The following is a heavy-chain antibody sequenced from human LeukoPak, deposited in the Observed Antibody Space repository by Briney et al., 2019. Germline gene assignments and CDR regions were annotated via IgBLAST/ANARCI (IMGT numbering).Heavy chain of an antibody. V-gene: IGHV4-39*02. CDR1: GGSISSSSYY. J-gene: IGHJ4*02. D-gene: IGHD6-6*01. Sequence: SETLSLTCTVSGGSISSSSYYWGWIRQPPGKGLEWIGSIYYSGSTYYNPSLKSRVTISVDTSKNQFSLKLSSVTAADTAVYYCARDRLTRSFDYWGQGTLVTVSS. CDR2: IYYSGST. CDR3: ARDRLTRSFDY.